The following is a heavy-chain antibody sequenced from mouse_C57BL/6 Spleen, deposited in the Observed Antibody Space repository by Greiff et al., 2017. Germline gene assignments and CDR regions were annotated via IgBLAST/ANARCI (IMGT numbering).Heavy chain of an antibody. CDR1: GFTFSSYG. D-gene: IGHD1-1*01. CDR2: ISSGGSYT. Sequence: EVMLVESGGDLVKPGGSLKLSCAASGFTFSSYGMSWVRQTPDKRLEWVATISSGGSYTYYPDSVKGRFTISRDNAKNTLYLQMSSLKSEDTAMYYCARFYYYGSSYNAMDYWGQGTSVTVSS. V-gene: IGHV5-6*01. J-gene: IGHJ4*01. CDR3: ARFYYYGSSYNAMDY.